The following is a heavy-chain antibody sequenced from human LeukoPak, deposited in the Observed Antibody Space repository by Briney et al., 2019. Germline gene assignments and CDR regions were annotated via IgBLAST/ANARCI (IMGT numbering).Heavy chain of an antibody. V-gene: IGHV4-61*02. CDR3: ARDGYGDYVDN. Sequence: PSETLSLTCTVSGDSFNSHSNYWSWIRQPAGKGLEWIGRIYTSGSTNYNPSLKSRVTISVDTSKNQFSLKLNSVTAADTAVYYCARDGYGDYVDNWGQGTLVTVSS. CDR2: IYTSGST. CDR1: GDSFNSHSNY. D-gene: IGHD4-17*01. J-gene: IGHJ4*02.